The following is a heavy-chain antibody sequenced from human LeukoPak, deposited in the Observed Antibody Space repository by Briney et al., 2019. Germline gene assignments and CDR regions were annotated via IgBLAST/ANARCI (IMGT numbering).Heavy chain of an antibody. Sequence: GESLKISCKGSGYSFTIYWIGWVRQMPGKGLEWVGIIYPGDYAIRNSPSFQGQGTISPDQSISTSYLQWSGLKAPAPAMYYCAGLSSRPPKDYFDYWGQGTLVTVSS. CDR1: GYSFTIYW. J-gene: IGHJ4*02. D-gene: IGHD6-13*01. V-gene: IGHV5-51*01. CDR2: IYPGDYAI. CDR3: AGLSSRPPKDYFDY.